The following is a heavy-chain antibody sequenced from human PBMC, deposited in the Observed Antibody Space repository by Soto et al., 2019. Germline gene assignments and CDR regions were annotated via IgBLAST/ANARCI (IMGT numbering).Heavy chain of an antibody. J-gene: IGHJ4*02. CDR3: AKDPYCSSTRCYGLDNYGSLV. CDR2: ISYDGSNK. Sequence: WGSLLVSCASSVFTFSNYGMRWVRQAPGKGLEWVAVISYDGSNKVYGDSVKGRFTISRDNSKNTLYLQMNSLRAEDTAVYFCAKDPYCSSTRCYGLDNYGSLVWGRGTLVTVSS. CDR1: VFTFSNYG. V-gene: IGHV3-30*18. D-gene: IGHD2-2*01.